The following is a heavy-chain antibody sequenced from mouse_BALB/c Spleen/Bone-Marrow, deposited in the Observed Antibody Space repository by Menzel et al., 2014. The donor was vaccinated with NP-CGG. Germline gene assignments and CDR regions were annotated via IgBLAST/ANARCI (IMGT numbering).Heavy chain of an antibody. CDR1: GYTFTSYY. CDR3: AREANWNFDY. CDR2: IYPGNVNT. V-gene: IGHV1S56*01. J-gene: IGHJ2*01. Sequence: VKLQESGPELVKPGASVRISCKASGYTFTSYYIHWVKQRPGQGLEWIGWIYPGNVNTKYNEKFKGKATLTADKSSSTAYMQLSSLTSEDSAVYFCAREANWNFDYWGQGTTLTVSS. D-gene: IGHD4-1*01.